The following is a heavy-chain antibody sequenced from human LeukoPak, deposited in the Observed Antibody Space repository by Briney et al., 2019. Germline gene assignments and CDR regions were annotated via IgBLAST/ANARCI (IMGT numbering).Heavy chain of an antibody. CDR2: IWYDGSNK. CDR3: ARDLYDSSGYPY. J-gene: IGHJ4*02. D-gene: IGHD3-22*01. V-gene: IGHV3-33*01. Sequence: PGRSLRLSCAASGFTFSSYGMHWVRQAPGKGLEWVAVIWYDGSNKYYADSVKGRFTISRDNSKSTLYLQMNSLRAEDTAVYYCARDLYDSSGYPYWGQGTLVTVSS. CDR1: GFTFSSYG.